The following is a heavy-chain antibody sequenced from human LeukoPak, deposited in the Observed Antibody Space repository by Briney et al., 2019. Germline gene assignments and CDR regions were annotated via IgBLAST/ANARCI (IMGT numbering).Heavy chain of an antibody. D-gene: IGHD6-25*01. J-gene: IGHJ2*01. Sequence: SETLSLTCTVSGGSISSYYWSWIRQPPGKGLEWIGYIYYSGSTNYNPSLKSRVTISVDTSKNQFSLKLSSVTAADTAVYHCARQGGGFWYFDLWGRGTLVTVSS. CDR2: IYYSGST. CDR3: ARQGGGFWYFDL. CDR1: GGSISSYY. V-gene: IGHV4-59*08.